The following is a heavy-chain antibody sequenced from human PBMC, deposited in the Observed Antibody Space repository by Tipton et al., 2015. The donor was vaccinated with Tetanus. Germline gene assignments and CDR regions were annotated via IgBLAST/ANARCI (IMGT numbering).Heavy chain of an antibody. CDR2: ISSRNTYI. V-gene: IGHV3-21*06. Sequence: SLRLSCAASGFDFSNYKINWVRQAPGQALEWVASISSRNTYISYADSVKGRFTISRDNAKSYLYLQMNSLRAEDTAIYYCATGVTLDSWGPGTLVTVSS. J-gene: IGHJ4*02. D-gene: IGHD1-14*01. CDR3: ATGVTLDS. CDR1: GFDFSNYK.